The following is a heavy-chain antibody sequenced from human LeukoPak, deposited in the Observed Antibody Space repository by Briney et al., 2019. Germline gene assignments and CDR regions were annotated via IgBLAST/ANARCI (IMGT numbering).Heavy chain of an antibody. CDR3: ARALWGDGYSYGYGDY. Sequence: SVKVSCKASGGTFSSYAISWVRQAPGQGLEWMGRIIPILGITNYAQKFQGRVTITADKSTTTAYMELSSLRSEDTAVYYCARALWGDGYSYGYGDYWGQGTLVTVSS. CDR2: IIPILGIT. D-gene: IGHD5-18*01. CDR1: GGTFSSYA. J-gene: IGHJ4*02. V-gene: IGHV1-69*10.